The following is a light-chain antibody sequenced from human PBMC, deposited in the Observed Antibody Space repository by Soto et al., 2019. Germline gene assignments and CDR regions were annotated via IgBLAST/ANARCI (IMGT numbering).Light chain of an antibody. CDR3: QHLNGYVFA. CDR1: QDVSRY. V-gene: IGKV1-9*01. Sequence: DIQLTQSPSFLSASVGDRVTITCRASQDVSRYLAWYQQKPGKAPNLLIYAASTLRSGVPSRFSGSGSETESPLTISSLQPEDFATYYCQHLNGYVFAFGPGTKVDIK. J-gene: IGKJ3*01. CDR2: AAS.